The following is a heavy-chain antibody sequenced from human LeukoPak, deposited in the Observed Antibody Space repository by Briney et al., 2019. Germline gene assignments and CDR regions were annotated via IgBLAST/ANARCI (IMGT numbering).Heavy chain of an antibody. D-gene: IGHD3-10*01. J-gene: IGHJ4*02. CDR3: ARDAKYYYGSRTFFFLEY. Sequence: SETLSLTCTVSGGSFTSYYWSWIRQPAGKGLEWIGHIDTSGTTNYNPSLKSRVTMSTDTSKNQFSLKLSSVTAADTAIYYCARDAKYYYGSRTFFFLEYWGQGTLLTVSS. V-gene: IGHV4-4*07. CDR2: IDTSGTT. CDR1: GGSFTSYY.